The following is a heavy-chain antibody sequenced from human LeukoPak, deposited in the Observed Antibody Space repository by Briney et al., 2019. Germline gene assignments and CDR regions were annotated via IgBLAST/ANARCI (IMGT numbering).Heavy chain of an antibody. CDR3: AKDSRRGYSYGCTYYYYMDV. V-gene: IGHV3-30*02. CDR1: GFTFSSYG. D-gene: IGHD5-18*01. CDR2: IRYDGSNK. Sequence: GGSLRLSCAASGFTFSSYGMHWVRQAPGKGLEWVAFIRYDGSNKYYADSVKGRFTISRDNSKNTLYLQMNSLRAEDTAVYYCAKDSRRGYSYGCTYYYYMDVWGKGTTVTISS. J-gene: IGHJ6*03.